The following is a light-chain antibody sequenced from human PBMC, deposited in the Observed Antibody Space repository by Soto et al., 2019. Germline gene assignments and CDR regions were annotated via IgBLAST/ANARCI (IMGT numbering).Light chain of an antibody. CDR2: FDS. CDR3: QVWDISSGDVV. CDR1: NIGSKS. V-gene: IGLV3-21*01. Sequence: SYELTQPPSVSVAPGKTASVACGGSNIGSKSGHWYQKKSGQAPVLAMYFDSDRPSGIPERFSGSNSGNSATLSIIRVEAGDEADYYCQVWDISSGDVVFGGGTKLTVL. J-gene: IGLJ3*02.